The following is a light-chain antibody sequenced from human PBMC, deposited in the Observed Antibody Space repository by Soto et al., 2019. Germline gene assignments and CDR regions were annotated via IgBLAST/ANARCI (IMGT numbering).Light chain of an antibody. CDR1: QSVSSSN. CDR3: QQYGTSPPYT. Sequence: EIVLTQSPVTLSLSPGERATLSCRASQSVSSSNLAWYQQKPGQAPRLLIYAASSRATGIPDMFSGSGSGADCTLTISRLEPEDFAVYDCQQYGTSPPYTFGQGTKVEIK. V-gene: IGKV3-20*01. CDR2: AAS. J-gene: IGKJ2*01.